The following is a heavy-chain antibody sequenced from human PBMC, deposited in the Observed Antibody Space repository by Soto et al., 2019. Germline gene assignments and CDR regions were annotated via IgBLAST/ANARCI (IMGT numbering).Heavy chain of an antibody. CDR1: GFTFSSYS. Sequence: EVQLVESGGGLVKPGGSLRLSCAASGFTFSSYSMNWVRQAPGKGLEWVSSISSSSSYIYYADSVKGRFTITRDNAKNSLYLQMNSLRAEDTAVYYGASVGGQLVPGFDYWGQGTLVTVSS. D-gene: IGHD6-6*01. V-gene: IGHV3-21*01. J-gene: IGHJ4*02. CDR3: ASVGGQLVPGFDY. CDR2: ISSSSSYI.